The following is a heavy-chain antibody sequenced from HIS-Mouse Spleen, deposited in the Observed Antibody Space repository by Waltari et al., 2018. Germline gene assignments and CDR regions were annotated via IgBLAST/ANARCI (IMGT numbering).Heavy chain of an antibody. J-gene: IGHJ2*01. Sequence: QVQLQQCGAGLLKPSETLSLTCAVYGGSFSRYYWSWIRQPPGKGLEWIGEINHSGSTNYNPSLKSRVTISVDTSKNQFSLKLSSVTAADTAVYYCAREIPYSSSWYDWYFDLWGRGTLVTVSS. CDR1: GGSFSRYY. CDR3: AREIPYSSSWYDWYFDL. CDR2: INHSGST. D-gene: IGHD6-13*01. V-gene: IGHV4-34*01.